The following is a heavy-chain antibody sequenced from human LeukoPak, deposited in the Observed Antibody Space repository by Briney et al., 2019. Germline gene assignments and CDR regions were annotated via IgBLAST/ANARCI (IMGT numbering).Heavy chain of an antibody. D-gene: IGHD6-13*01. Sequence: QPGGSLRLSCITSRFTFSSYWMHWVRQAPGKGLVWVSRISSDGSSTVYADSVKGRFTISRDNAKNTLYLQMNSLRAEDTAVYHCATGAAEADTRYYYFGLDAWGKGTTVTVSS. CDR3: ATGAAEADTRYYYFGLDA. CDR2: ISSDGSST. V-gene: IGHV3-74*03. J-gene: IGHJ6*04. CDR1: RFTFSSYW.